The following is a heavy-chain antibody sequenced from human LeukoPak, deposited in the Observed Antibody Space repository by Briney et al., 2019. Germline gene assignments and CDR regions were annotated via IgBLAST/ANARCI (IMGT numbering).Heavy chain of an antibody. V-gene: IGHV3-74*01. CDR2: ILNDGSAT. D-gene: IGHD4/OR15-4a*01. CDR1: GFTFSDYW. Sequence: GGSLRLSCAASGFTFSDYWMHWVRQVPGKGLVWVARILNDGSATTYADFVKGRFTISRDNAKNTLYLQMNSPRVEDTAVYYCAREADGAHNWYLDLWGRGTLVPVSS. CDR3: AREADGAHNWYLDL. J-gene: IGHJ2*01.